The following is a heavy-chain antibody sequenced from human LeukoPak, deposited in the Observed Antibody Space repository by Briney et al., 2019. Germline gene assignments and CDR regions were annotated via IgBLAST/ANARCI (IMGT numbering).Heavy chain of an antibody. CDR1: GYTFTSYG. CDR2: ISAYNGNT. V-gene: IGHV1-18*01. CDR3: ARQSQLLSLHAFDI. D-gene: IGHD2-2*01. J-gene: IGHJ3*02. Sequence: ASVKVSCKASGYTFTSYGISWVRQAPGQGLEWMGWISAYNGNTNYAQKLQGRVTMTTDTSTSTAYMELRSLRSDDTAVYYCARQSQLLSLHAFDIWGQGTMVTVSS.